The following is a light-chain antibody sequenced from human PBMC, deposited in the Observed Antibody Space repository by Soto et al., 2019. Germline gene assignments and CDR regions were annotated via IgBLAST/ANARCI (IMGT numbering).Light chain of an antibody. CDR1: QSISNY. Sequence: DIPMTQSPSSLSASVGDRVTITCRASQSISNYLNWYQQKPGKPPKLLIYVASSLQSGVPSRFSGSGSGRDFTLTISSLQPEDFANYSCQQSYSISWTFGQGTKVEIK. J-gene: IGKJ1*01. V-gene: IGKV1-39*01. CDR3: QQSYSISWT. CDR2: VAS.